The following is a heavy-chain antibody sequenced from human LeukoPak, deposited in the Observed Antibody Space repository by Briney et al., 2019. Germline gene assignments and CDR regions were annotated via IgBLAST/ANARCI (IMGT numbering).Heavy chain of an antibody. V-gene: IGHV3-21*01. J-gene: IGHJ4*02. CDR2: ISSLSNYI. D-gene: IGHD6-19*01. CDR3: ARGGENSGFDY. Sequence: KPGGSLRLSCAASRFTFTNYSMNWVRQAPGKGLEWVSSISSLSNYIYYADSVKGRFTISRDNAKNSLYLQMNSLRAEDTALYYCARGGENSGFDYWGQGTLVIVSS. CDR1: RFTFTNYS.